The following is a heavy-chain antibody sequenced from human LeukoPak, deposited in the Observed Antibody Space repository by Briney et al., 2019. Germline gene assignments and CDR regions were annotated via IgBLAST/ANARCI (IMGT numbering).Heavy chain of an antibody. J-gene: IGHJ4*02. V-gene: IGHV1-46*01. CDR1: GYTFTSYY. Sequence: TSVKVSCKASGYTFTSYYMHWVRQAPGQGLEWMGIINPSGGSTSYAQKFQGRVTMTRDTSTSTVYIELSSLRSEDTAVYYCARVDTAMADSYWGQGTLVTVSS. CDR3: ARVDTAMADSY. CDR2: INPSGGST. D-gene: IGHD5-18*01.